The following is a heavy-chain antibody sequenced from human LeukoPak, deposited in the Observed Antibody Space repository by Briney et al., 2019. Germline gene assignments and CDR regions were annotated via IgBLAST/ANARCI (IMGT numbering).Heavy chain of an antibody. CDR1: GYTFTSYY. J-gene: IGHJ4*02. Sequence: GASVKVSCKASGYTFTSYYMHWVRQAPGQGLEWMGIINSSGGSTSYAQKFQGRVTMTRDTSTSTVYMELSSLRSEDTAVYYCARDIVVVPAALIGADYWGQGTLVTVSS. V-gene: IGHV1-46*01. CDR2: INSSGGST. CDR3: ARDIVVVPAALIGADY. D-gene: IGHD2-2*01.